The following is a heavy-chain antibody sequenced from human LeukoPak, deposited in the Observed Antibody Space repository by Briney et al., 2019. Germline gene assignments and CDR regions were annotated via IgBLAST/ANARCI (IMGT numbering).Heavy chain of an antibody. CDR1: GFTFSSYT. J-gene: IGHJ4*02. V-gene: IGHV3-64*01. Sequence: GGSLRLSCAPSGFTFSSYTLVWVRQAPGEGLEYVSAISSNGGSTYYANSVKGRFTISRDNSKNTLYRQMDSLSTEDMAVYYCARRGDYFDYWGQGTLVTVSS. CDR3: ARRGDYFDY. CDR2: ISSNGGST.